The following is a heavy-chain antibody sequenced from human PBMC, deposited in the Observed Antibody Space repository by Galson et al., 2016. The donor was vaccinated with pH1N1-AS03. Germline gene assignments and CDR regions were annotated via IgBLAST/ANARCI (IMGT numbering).Heavy chain of an antibody. Sequence: SVKVSCKASGGTFNKYAVSWVRQAPGQGLEWMGGIIPIFHTANYAQNFQGRVTITADEFTSTAYMELSSLRSDDTAVYYCAREGFWSGYGVQPNHQHSGMDVWGQGTTVTVSS. J-gene: IGHJ6*02. CDR3: AREGFWSGYGVQPNHQHSGMDV. D-gene: IGHD3-3*01. CDR2: IIPIFHTA. V-gene: IGHV1-69*13. CDR1: GGTFNKYA.